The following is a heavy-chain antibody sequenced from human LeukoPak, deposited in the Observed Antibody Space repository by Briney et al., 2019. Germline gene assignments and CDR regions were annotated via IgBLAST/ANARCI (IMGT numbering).Heavy chain of an antibody. J-gene: IGHJ4*02. CDR3: ARVKYQLLWKYFAY. CDR2: INPSGGST. D-gene: IGHD2-2*01. Sequence: GASVKVSCTASGYTFTIYYMHWVRQAPGQGLEWMGIINPSGGSTSYAQKFEGRVTMTRDTSTSTVYMELSSLRSEDTAVYYCARVKYQLLWKYFAYWGQGTLVTVPS. V-gene: IGHV1-46*01. CDR1: GYTFTIYY.